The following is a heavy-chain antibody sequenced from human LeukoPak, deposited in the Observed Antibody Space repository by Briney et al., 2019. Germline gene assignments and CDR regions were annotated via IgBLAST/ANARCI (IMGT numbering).Heavy chain of an antibody. V-gene: IGHV3-74*01. J-gene: IGHJ4*02. Sequence: PGGSLRLSSAASGFTFSSYWMHWVRQAPGKGLVWVSRINSDGSSTSYADSVKGRFTISRDNAKNTLYLQMNSLRAEDTAVYYCARGGYYDSSGIYDYWGQGTLVTVSS. CDR2: INSDGSST. D-gene: IGHD3-22*01. CDR1: GFTFSSYW. CDR3: ARGGYYDSSGIYDY.